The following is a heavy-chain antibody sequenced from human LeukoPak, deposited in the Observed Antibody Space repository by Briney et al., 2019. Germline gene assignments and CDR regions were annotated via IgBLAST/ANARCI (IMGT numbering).Heavy chain of an antibody. J-gene: IGHJ4*02. V-gene: IGHV1-46*01. CDR1: GYPFTAFS. Sequence: ASVKVSCKALGYPFTAFSLHWVRQAPGQGPEWRAIINPGIFTTTYAQKLQDRITVTSDTSTATVYMELRSLRLEDTAVYFCARDWAHGSFDLWGQGTLVTVSS. CDR2: INPGIFTT. CDR3: ARDWAHGSFDL. D-gene: IGHD3-16*01.